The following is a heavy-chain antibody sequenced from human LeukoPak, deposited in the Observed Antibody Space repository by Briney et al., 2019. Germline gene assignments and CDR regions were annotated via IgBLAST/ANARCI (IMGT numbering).Heavy chain of an antibody. V-gene: IGHV4-4*02. Sequence: SGTLSLTCAVSGVSISSSNWWSWVRQPPGKGLEWIGEIYHSGSTNYNPSLKNRVTISVDKSKNQFSLKLSSVTAADTAVYYCAREGYGDWFDPWGQGTLVTVSS. CDR2: IYHSGST. J-gene: IGHJ5*02. CDR3: AREGYGDWFDP. CDR1: GVSISSSNW. D-gene: IGHD5-12*01.